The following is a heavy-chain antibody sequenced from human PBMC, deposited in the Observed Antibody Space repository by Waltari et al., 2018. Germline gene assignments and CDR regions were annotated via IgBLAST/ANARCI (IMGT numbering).Heavy chain of an antibody. V-gene: IGHV1-69-2*01. CDR3: ASIAVVTNAFDY. D-gene: IGHD2-21*01. J-gene: IGHJ4*02. CDR1: GYTFTDYY. CDR2: GDPEDGET. Sequence: EVQLVQSGAEVKKPGATVKISCKASGYTFTDYYMHWVQQAPGKGLEWMGRGDPEDGETINAEKFQGRVTITADTSTDTAYMELSSLRSEDTAVYYCASIAVVTNAFDYWGQGTLVTVSS.